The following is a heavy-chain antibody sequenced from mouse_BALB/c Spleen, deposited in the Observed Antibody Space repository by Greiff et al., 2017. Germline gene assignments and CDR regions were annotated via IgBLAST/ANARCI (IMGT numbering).Heavy chain of an antibody. V-gene: IGHV7-3*02. CDR1: GFTFTDYY. CDR3: ARDRAYYGSSYWFAY. Sequence: DVKLVESGGGLVQPGGSLRLSCATSGFTFTDYYMSWVRQPPGKALEWLGFIRNKANGYTTEYSASVKGRFTISRDNSQSILYLQMNTLRAEDSATYYCARDRAYYGSSYWFAYWGQGTLVTVSA. J-gene: IGHJ3*01. D-gene: IGHD1-1*01. CDR2: IRNKANGYTT.